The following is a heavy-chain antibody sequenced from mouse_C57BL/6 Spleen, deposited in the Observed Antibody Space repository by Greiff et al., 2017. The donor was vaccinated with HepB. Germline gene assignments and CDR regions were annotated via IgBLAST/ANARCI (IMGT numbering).Heavy chain of an antibody. V-gene: IGHV5-9*01. CDR2: ISGGGGNT. CDR1: GFTFSSYT. J-gene: IGHJ2*01. CDR3: ARDPYYFDY. Sequence: EVKLMESGGGLVKPGGSLKLSCAASGFTFSSYTMSWVRQTPEKRLEWVATISGGGGNTYYPDSVKGRFTISRDNAKNTLYLQMSSLRSEDTALYYCARDPYYFDYWGQGTTLTVSS.